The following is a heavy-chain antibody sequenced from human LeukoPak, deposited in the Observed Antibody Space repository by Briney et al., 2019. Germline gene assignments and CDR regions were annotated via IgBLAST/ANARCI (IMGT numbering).Heavy chain of an antibody. CDR1: GYTFTSYA. J-gene: IGHJ3*02. CDR2: INAGNGNT. V-gene: IGHV1-3*01. D-gene: IGHD2-2*01. CDR3: ARDCSSTSCRDAFDI. Sequence: ASVKVSCKASGYTFTSYAMHWVRQAPGQRLEWMGWINAGNGNTKYSQKFQGRVTITRDTSASTAYMELSSLRSEDTAVYYCARDCSSTSCRDAFDIWGXXTMVTVSS.